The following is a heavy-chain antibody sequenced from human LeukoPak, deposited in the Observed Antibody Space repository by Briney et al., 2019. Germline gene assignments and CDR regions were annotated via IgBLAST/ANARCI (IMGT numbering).Heavy chain of an antibody. D-gene: IGHD3-10*01. V-gene: IGHV3-23*01. CDR3: ARDVHILWHEGYAFDI. CDR2: VSGSGGTT. Sequence: GGSLRLSCAASGFTFSNYAMSWVRQAPGKGLEWVSAVSGSGGTTYYVDSVKGRFTISRDNSKNTLYLQMNSLRADDTAVYYCARDVHILWHEGYAFDIWGQGTMVTVSS. CDR1: GFTFSNYA. J-gene: IGHJ3*02.